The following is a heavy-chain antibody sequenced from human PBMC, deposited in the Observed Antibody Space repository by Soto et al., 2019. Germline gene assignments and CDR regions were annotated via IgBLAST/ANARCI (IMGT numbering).Heavy chain of an antibody. Sequence: QLQLQESGPGLVKPSETLSLTCTVSGGSISSSSYYWGWIRQPPGKGLEWIGSIYYSGSTYYNPSLKRRVTISVDTSKNQFSLKLSSVTAADTAVYYFARATYYDFWSGYGYYYYYMDVWGKGTTVTVSS. CDR2: IYYSGST. D-gene: IGHD3-3*01. V-gene: IGHV4-39*01. J-gene: IGHJ6*03. CDR1: GGSISSSSYY. CDR3: ARATYYDFWSGYGYYYYYMDV.